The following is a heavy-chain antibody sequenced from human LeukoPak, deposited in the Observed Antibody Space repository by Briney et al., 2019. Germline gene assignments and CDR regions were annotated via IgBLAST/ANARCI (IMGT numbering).Heavy chain of an antibody. D-gene: IGHD1-26*01. CDR3: ATIWGYRGSYSSHFRH. V-gene: IGHV1-24*01. J-gene: IGHJ4*02. Sequence: GGSLRLSCAASGFTFSSYWMSWVRQAPGKGLEWMGGYDPEDGATIYEEKFQGRVTMTEDTSTGTASMELRSLRSEDTAVYYCATIWGYRGSYSSHFRHWGQGTLVTVSS. CDR2: YDPEDGAT. CDR1: GFTFSSYW.